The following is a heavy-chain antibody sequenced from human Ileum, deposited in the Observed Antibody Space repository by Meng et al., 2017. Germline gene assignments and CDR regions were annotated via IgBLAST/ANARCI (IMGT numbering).Heavy chain of an antibody. D-gene: IGHD2/OR15-2a*01. V-gene: IGHV3-15*01. J-gene: IGHJ4*02. CDR3: TKGHLEGTFFDF. CDR2: IKSKKDGETT. CDR1: GFTFSHAW. Sequence: GESLKISCEASGFTFSHAWMTWVRQAPGKGLEWVGRIKSKKDGETTDYAAPVKGRFTISRDDSKNTVYVQMNSLKTEDTAVYYCTKGHLEGTFFDFWGQGARVTVSS.